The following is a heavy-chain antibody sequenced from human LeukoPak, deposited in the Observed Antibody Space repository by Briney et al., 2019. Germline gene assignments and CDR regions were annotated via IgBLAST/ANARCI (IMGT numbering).Heavy chain of an antibody. J-gene: IGHJ3*02. CDR2: INPNSGGT. CDR1: GYTFTGYY. Sequence: ASVKVSCTASGYTFTGYYMHWVRQAPGQGLEWMGWINPNSGGTNYAQKFQGRVTMTRDTSISTAYMELSRLRSDDTAVYYCARERHTLRGAAHGAFDIWGQGTMVTVSS. D-gene: IGHD1-26*01. CDR3: ARERHTLRGAAHGAFDI. V-gene: IGHV1-2*02.